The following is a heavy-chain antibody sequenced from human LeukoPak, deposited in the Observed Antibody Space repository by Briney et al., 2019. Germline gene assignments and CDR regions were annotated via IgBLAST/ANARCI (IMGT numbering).Heavy chain of an antibody. CDR1: GFTFRNYA. J-gene: IGHJ6*02. D-gene: IGHD2-15*01. CDR2: ISSDGTNK. Sequence: GGSLRLSCVASGFTFRNYAMHWVRQAPGKGLERVIVISSDGTNKYYADSVKGRFTVSRDNSKNTLYLQMNSLRDKDTAVYYCGRYLTARENPGYYYGMDVWGQGTTVTVSS. V-gene: IGHV3-30-3*02. CDR3: GRYLTARENPGYYYGMDV.